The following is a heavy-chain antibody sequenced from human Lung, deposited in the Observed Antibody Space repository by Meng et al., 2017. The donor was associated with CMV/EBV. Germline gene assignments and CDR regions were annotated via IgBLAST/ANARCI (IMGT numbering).Heavy chain of an antibody. D-gene: IGHD6-13*01. J-gene: IGHJ4*02. V-gene: IGHV4-34*01. Sequence: QVQLQQWGAGLLKPSETLSLPCAVYGGSFSGYSWSWIRQPPGKGREWIGEINHSGSTNYNPSLKSRVTISVDTSKNQFSLKLSSVTAADTAVYYCATRGGIAAAGEDYWGQGTLVTVSS. CDR1: GGSFSGYS. CDR2: INHSGST. CDR3: ATRGGIAAAGEDY.